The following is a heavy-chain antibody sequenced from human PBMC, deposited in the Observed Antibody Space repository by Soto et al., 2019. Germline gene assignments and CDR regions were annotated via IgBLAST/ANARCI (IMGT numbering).Heavy chain of an antibody. V-gene: IGHV1-18*01. Sequence: QAQLVQSGAEVRKPGASVKVACKASGYTFYSHSISWVRQAPGQGLEWMGRINADYGNTQYAQKFRGRVTMTPETSTTTVYMEMTNLRSDDTSVYYCARCIQGDDYYGMDVWGQVTTVTVS. CDR1: GYTFYSHS. D-gene: IGHD5-18*01. CDR2: INADYGNT. CDR3: ARCIQGDDYYGMDV. J-gene: IGHJ6*02.